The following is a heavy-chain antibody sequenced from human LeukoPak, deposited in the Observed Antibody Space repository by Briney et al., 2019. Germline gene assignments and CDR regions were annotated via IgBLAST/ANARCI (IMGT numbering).Heavy chain of an antibody. J-gene: IGHJ6*03. CDR1: GYTFTSYY. D-gene: IGHD2-15*01. V-gene: IGHV1-46*01. CDR3: ARRKVVPRFRGPGYYYYYMDV. Sequence: ASVKVSCKASGYTFTSYYMHWVRQAPGQGLEWMGIINPSGGSTSYAQKFQGRVTMTRDMSTSTVYMELSSLRSEDTAVYYCARRKVVPRFRGPGYYYYYMDVWGKGTTVTISS. CDR2: INPSGGST.